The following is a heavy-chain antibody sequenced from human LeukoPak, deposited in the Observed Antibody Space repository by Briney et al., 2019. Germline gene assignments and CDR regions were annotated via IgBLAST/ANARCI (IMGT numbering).Heavy chain of an antibody. D-gene: IGHD3-22*01. V-gene: IGHV1-18*01. CDR2: ISAYNGNT. J-gene: IGHJ5*02. CDR1: GYTFTSYG. Sequence: EASVKASCKASGYTFTSYGISWVRQAPGQGLEWMGWISAYNGNTKYAQKLQGRVTMTTETSTSTAYMELRSLRSDDTAVYYCARDSPGTYYYDSSGYGNWFDPWGQGTLVTVSS. CDR3: ARDSPGTYYYDSSGYGNWFDP.